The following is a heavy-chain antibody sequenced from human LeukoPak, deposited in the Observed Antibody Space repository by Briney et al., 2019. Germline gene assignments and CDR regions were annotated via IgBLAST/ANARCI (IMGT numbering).Heavy chain of an antibody. CDR2: IYTSGST. Sequence: SQTLSLTCTVSGGSISSGSYYWSRIRQPAGKGLEWIGHIYTSGSTNYNPSLKSRVTVSVDTSKNQFSLKLSSVTAADTAVYYCARGDYDFWSASEDWFDPWGQGTLVTVSS. CDR3: ARGDYDFWSASEDWFDP. J-gene: IGHJ5*02. CDR1: GGSISSGSYY. D-gene: IGHD3-3*01. V-gene: IGHV4-61*09.